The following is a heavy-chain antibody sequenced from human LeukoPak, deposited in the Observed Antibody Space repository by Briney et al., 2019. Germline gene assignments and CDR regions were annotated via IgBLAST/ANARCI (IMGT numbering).Heavy chain of an antibody. D-gene: IGHD4-17*01. CDR2: IRGDAGGGAT. J-gene: IGHJ3*01. V-gene: IGHV3-23*01. CDR3: AKDPNGDYVGAFDS. Sequence: GGSLRLSCAASGLTFRNFAMTWVRQAPGKGLEWVSTIRGDAGGGATSYADSVKGRFTVYRDNSKNTLYLQMTSLRAGDTAVYYCAKDPNGDYVGAFDSWGQGTLVTVSS. CDR1: GLTFRNFA.